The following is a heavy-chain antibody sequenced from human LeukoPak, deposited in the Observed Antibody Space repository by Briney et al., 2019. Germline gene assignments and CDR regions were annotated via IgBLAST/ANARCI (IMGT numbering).Heavy chain of an antibody. CDR1: GFTFSSYG. D-gene: IGHD6-19*01. CDR3: AKRSDSSGWYRGFDY. CDR2: ISGSGANT. Sequence: GGSLRLSCAASGFTFSSYGMHWVRQAPGKGLEWVSAISGSGANTYYADSVKGRFTISRDNSKNTLYLQMNSLRAEDTAVYYCAKRSDSSGWYRGFDYWGQGTLVTVSS. J-gene: IGHJ4*02. V-gene: IGHV3-23*01.